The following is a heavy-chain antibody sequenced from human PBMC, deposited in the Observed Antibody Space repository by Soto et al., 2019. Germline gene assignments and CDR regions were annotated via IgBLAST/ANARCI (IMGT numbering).Heavy chain of an antibody. V-gene: IGHV3-23*01. CDR3: AKDFQFGGSGTGYFDN. CDR2: VSDSGAKT. CDR1: GFTFRTNP. J-gene: IGHJ4*02. D-gene: IGHD3-10*01. Sequence: EVQLLESGGELVQPGGSLRLSCVASGFTFRTNPMSWVRQAPGKGLEWVSGVSDSGAKTYYADSVKCRFTVSRDNSKNTLYLEMKSLRAEDTDVYYCAKDFQFGGSGTGYFDNWGQGTLVTVSS.